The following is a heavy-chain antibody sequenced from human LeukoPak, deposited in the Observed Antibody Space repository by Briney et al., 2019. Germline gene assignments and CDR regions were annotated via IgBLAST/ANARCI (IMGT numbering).Heavy chain of an antibody. Sequence: PGGSLRLSCAASGFIFDDYAMHWVRQAPGKGLEWVSGISWNSGSIDYADSVKGRFTISRDNAKNSLYLQMNSLRAKDTALYYCAKSRYSSGWYVDQWGQGTLVTVSS. J-gene: IGHJ5*02. D-gene: IGHD6-19*01. V-gene: IGHV3-9*01. CDR2: ISWNSGSI. CDR1: GFIFDDYA. CDR3: AKSRYSSGWYVDQ.